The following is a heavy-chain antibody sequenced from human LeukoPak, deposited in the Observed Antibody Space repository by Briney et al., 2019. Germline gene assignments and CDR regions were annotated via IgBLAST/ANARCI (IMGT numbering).Heavy chain of an antibody. CDR3: ARDRSSSGWYPYYYYYMDV. V-gene: IGHV3-23*01. CDR1: GFTFSSYA. J-gene: IGHJ6*03. D-gene: IGHD6-19*01. Sequence: GGSLRLSCAASGFTFSSYAMSWVRQAPGKGLEWVSAISGSGGSTYYADSVKGRFTISRDNAKNSLYLQMNSLRAEDTAVYYCARDRSSSGWYPYYYYYMDVWGKGTTVTVSS. CDR2: ISGSGGST.